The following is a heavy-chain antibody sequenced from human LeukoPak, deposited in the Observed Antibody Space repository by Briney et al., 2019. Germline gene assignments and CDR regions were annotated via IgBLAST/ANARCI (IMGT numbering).Heavy chain of an antibody. D-gene: IGHD3-22*01. CDR2: ISWNSGSI. J-gene: IGHJ4*02. Sequence: GRSLRLSCAASGFTFDDYAMHWVRQAPGKGLEWVSGISWNSGSIGYADSVKGRFTISRDNAKNSLYLQMNSPRAEDMALYYCAKDIRGSGDSSGLFGYWGQGTLVTVSS. CDR1: GFTFDDYA. CDR3: AKDIRGSGDSSGLFGY. V-gene: IGHV3-9*03.